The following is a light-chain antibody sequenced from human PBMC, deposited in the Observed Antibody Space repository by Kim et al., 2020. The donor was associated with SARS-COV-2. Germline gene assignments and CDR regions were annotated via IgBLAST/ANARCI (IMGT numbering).Light chain of an antibody. Sequence: VSPGERATLSCRASQSISSNLAWYQQKPGQAPRLLIYGASTRPTGIPARFSGSGSGTEFTLTISSLQSEDFAVYYCQQYNNWPMYTFGQGTKLEI. J-gene: IGKJ2*01. CDR2: GAS. CDR3: QQYNNWPMYT. V-gene: IGKV3-15*01. CDR1: QSISSN.